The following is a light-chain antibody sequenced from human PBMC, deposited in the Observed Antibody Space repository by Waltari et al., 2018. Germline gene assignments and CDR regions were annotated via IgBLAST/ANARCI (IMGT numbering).Light chain of an antibody. Sequence: VVMTQTPLSLSVTPGQPASLSCQSTESLLHSDGKTYLSWYLQKPGQSPQLLIYDISSRFSGVPDRFSGSGSGTDFTLKISRVEAADVGVYYCMQGIDLPRTFGQGTKLEI. CDR1: ESLLHSDGKTY. CDR2: DIS. V-gene: IGKV2-29*03. J-gene: IGKJ2*01. CDR3: MQGIDLPRT.